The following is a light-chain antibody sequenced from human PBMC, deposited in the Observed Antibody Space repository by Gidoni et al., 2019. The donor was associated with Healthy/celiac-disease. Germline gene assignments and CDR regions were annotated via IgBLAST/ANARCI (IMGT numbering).Light chain of an antibody. CDR3: MQALQTPPWT. V-gene: IGKV2-28*01. J-gene: IGKJ1*01. CDR1: QSLLHSNGYNY. CDR2: LGS. Sequence: VMTQSPLSLPVTPGEPASISCRSSQSLLHSNGYNYLVWYLQKPGQSPQLLIYLGSNRASGGPDRFSGSGAGTDFTLKISRVEAEDVGVYYCMQALQTPPWTFXXXTKVEIK.